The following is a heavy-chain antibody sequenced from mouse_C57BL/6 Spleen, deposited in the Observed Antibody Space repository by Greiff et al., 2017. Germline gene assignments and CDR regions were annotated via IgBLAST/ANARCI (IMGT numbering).Heavy chain of an antibody. CDR3: ARSTMVTYWYFDV. V-gene: IGHV1-85*01. CDR1: GYTFTSYD. D-gene: IGHD2-2*01. CDR2: IYPRDGST. J-gene: IGHJ1*03. Sequence: VQLQQSGPELVKPGASVKLSCKASGYTFTSYDINWVKQRPGQGLEWIGWIYPRDGSTKYNEKFKGKATLTVDTSSSTAYMELHSLTSEDSAVYFCARSTMVTYWYFDVWGTGTTVTVSS.